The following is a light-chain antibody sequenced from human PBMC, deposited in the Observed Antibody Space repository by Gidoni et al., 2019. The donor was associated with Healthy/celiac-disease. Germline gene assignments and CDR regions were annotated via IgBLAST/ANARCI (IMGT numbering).Light chain of an antibody. V-gene: IGKV3-15*01. CDR2: GAS. Sequence: EIVMTQSPATLSVSPGERATLSCRASQSVSSNLAWYQQKPGQAPRHLIYGASTSATGTPARFSSSGSGTEFTLTISSLQSEDFAVYYCQQYNNWPPWTFXHXTKVEIK. CDR3: QQYNNWPPWT. CDR1: QSVSSN. J-gene: IGKJ1*01.